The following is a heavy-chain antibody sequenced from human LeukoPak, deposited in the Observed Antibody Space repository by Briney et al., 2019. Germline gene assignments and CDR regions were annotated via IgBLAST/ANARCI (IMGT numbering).Heavy chain of an antibody. CDR2: IIPIFGTA. Sequence: SVKVSCKASGGTFSSYAISWVRQAPGQGLEWMGGIIPIFGTANYAQKFQGRVTITADESTSTAYMELSSLRSEDTAVYYCARDRVGGLELLYWGQGTLVTVSS. CDR3: ARDRVGGLELLY. CDR1: GGTFSSYA. D-gene: IGHD1-7*01. J-gene: IGHJ4*02. V-gene: IGHV1-69*01.